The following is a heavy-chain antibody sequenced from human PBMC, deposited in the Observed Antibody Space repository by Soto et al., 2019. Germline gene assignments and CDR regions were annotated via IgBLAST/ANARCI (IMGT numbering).Heavy chain of an antibody. D-gene: IGHD1-1*01. CDR1: GGPFINYA. J-gene: IGHJ6*02. V-gene: IGHV1-69*01. CDR3: ERGGTGYYYGMDL. Sequence: SVKVYCTASGGPFINYAINWVRQAPGQGLQWMGGIIPVFGSRYAQKFQGRVTITADESMTTAYMELRSLTSEDTAVYYCERGGTGYYYGMDLWGQGTTVTVSS. CDR2: IIPVFGS.